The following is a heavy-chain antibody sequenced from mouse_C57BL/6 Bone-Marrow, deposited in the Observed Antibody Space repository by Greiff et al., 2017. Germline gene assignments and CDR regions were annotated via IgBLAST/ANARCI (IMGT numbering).Heavy chain of an antibody. Sequence: VQLQQSGPELVKPGASVKISCKASGYTFTDYYMNWVKQSHGKSLEWIGDINPNNGGTSYNQKFKGKATLTVDKSSSTAYMELRSLTSEDSAVYYCARSDGSHYAMDYWGQGTSVTVSS. CDR2: INPNNGGT. D-gene: IGHD1-1*01. CDR1: GYTFTDYY. J-gene: IGHJ4*01. V-gene: IGHV1-26*01. CDR3: ARSDGSHYAMDY.